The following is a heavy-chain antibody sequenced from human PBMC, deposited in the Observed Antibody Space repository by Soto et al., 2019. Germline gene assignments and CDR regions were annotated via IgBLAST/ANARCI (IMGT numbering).Heavy chain of an antibody. CDR2: MNPNSGNT. Sequence: GASVKVSCKASGYTFTSYDINWVRQATGQGLEWMGWMNPNSGNTGYAQKFQGRVTMTRNTSISTAYMELSSLRSEDTAVYYCARGLSGLFWSGYYIQRAYYYRDVWGKGTTVPVSS. CDR1: GYTFTSYD. CDR3: ARGLSGLFWSGYYIQRAYYYRDV. D-gene: IGHD3-3*01. J-gene: IGHJ6*03. V-gene: IGHV1-8*01.